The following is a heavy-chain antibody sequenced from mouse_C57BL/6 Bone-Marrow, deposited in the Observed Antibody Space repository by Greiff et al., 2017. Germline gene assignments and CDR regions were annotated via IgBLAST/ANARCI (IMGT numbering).Heavy chain of an antibody. J-gene: IGHJ2*01. V-gene: IGHV1-52*01. CDR3: ARLEATRDFDY. CDR2: IDPSDSET. D-gene: IGHD6-1*01. Sequence: QVQLQQPGAELVRPGSSVKLSCKASGYTFTSYWMHWVKQRPIQGLEWIGNIDPSDSETHYNQKFKDKATLTVDKSSSTAYMQRSSLTSEDSAVYYCARLEATRDFDYWGQGTTLTVSS. CDR1: GYTFTSYW.